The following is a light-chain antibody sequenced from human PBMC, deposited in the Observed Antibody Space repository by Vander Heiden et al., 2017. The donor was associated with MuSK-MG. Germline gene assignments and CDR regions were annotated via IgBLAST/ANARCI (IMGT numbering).Light chain of an antibody. CDR2: WAS. V-gene: IGKV4-1*01. CDR3: RQYYRTRFT. J-gene: IGKJ3*01. CDR1: QGVLYSSNNKSY. Sequence: DPVTTQPPDTLPASLGERATSNGKSSQGVLYSSNNKSYLAWYQQKPGRPAKMLIYWASTRESAVTHRCSGSGSWTDFTLTISSMQAEDEAVYYCRQYYRTRFTFGPGTKVDIK.